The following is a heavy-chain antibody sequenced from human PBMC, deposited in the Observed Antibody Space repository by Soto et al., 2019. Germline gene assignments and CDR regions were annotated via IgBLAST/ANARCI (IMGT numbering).Heavy chain of an antibody. CDR3: ARGGKEQLRNYYGMDV. Sequence: ASVKVSCKASGYTLTSYYMHWMRQAPGQGLEWMAIINPSGGSTSYEQKLQGRVTMTRDTSTRTVYMELSSLRSEDTAVYYCARGGKEQLRNYYGMDVWGQGTTVTVSS. D-gene: IGHD2-2*01. V-gene: IGHV1-46*01. J-gene: IGHJ6*02. CDR2: INPSGGST. CDR1: GYTLTSYY.